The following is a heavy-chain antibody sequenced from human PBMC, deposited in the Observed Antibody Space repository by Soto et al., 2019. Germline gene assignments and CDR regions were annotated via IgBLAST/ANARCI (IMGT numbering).Heavy chain of an antibody. CDR3: ARDPRSLAPTTYYFDY. D-gene: IGHD4-4*01. Sequence: GGSLRLSCAASGFTFSTYCMHWVRQAPGKGLVWVSNINTDGSSTNYADSVKGRFTISRDNAKNTVYLQMDSLRAEDTALYYCARDPRSLAPTTYYFDYWGQGTLVTVSS. V-gene: IGHV3-74*01. J-gene: IGHJ4*02. CDR2: INTDGSST. CDR1: GFTFSTYC.